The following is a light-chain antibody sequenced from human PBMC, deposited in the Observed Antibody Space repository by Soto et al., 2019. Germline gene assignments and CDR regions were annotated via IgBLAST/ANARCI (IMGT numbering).Light chain of an antibody. J-gene: IGKJ5*01. Sequence: TQSPCTLSLSPGERATLSCGASQSVSNNYLAWYQQKPGEAPKLLIYDTSTRATGIPARFSGSGSGTEFTLTISSLQYDDFAVYYCQQYNNWHPITFGQGTRLEIK. CDR1: QSVSNN. V-gene: IGKV3-15*01. CDR2: DTS. CDR3: QQYNNWHPIT.